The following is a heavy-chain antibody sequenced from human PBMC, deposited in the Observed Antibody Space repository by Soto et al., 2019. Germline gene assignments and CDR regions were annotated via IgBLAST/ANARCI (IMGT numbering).Heavy chain of an antibody. V-gene: IGHV4-39*01. CDR1: GGSVSSSSYY. CDR2: VYYSGST. J-gene: IGHJ4*02. CDR3: GGLEGLATISYYFDY. Sequence: PSETLSLTCTVSGGSVSSSSYYWGWVRQPPGKGLEWIGSVYYSGSTYYNPSLESRVTISVDKSKNQFSLKLMSLSAADTAVYYCGGLEGLATISYYFDYWGRGALVPVSS. D-gene: IGHD3-9*01.